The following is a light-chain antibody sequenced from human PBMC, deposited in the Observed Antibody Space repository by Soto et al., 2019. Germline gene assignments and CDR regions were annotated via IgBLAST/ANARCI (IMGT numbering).Light chain of an antibody. V-gene: IGKV3-20*01. J-gene: IGKJ5*01. Sequence: EIVLTESPGTLSLSPGERASLSCRARQSVSSSYLAWYQQKPGQAPRLLIYGASSRATGIPDRFSGSGSGTDFTLTISRLEPEDFAVYYCQQYGSSPPITFGQGTRLDIK. CDR1: QSVSSSY. CDR2: GAS. CDR3: QQYGSSPPIT.